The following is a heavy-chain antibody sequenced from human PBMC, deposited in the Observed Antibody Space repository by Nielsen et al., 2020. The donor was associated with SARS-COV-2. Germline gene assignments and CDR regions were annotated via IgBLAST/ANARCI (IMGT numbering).Heavy chain of an antibody. D-gene: IGHD3-16*02. J-gene: IGHJ4*02. CDR2: ISAYNGNT. Sequence: ASVKVSCKASGYTFTSYGISWVRQAPGQGLEWMGWISAYNGNTNYAQKLQGRVTMTTDTSTSTAYMELRSLRSDDTAVYYCARVVRKSTFGGVIAHFDYWGQGTLVTVSS. CDR3: ARVVRKSTFGGVIAHFDY. V-gene: IGHV1-18*01. CDR1: GYTFTSYG.